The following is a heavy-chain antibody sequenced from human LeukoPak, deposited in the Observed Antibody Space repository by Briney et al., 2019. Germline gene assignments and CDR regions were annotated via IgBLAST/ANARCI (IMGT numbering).Heavy chain of an antibody. D-gene: IGHD3-10*01. V-gene: IGHV1-2*02. CDR2: INPNSGGT. J-gene: IGHJ6*02. CDR1: GYSLSGYN. Sequence: ASVKVSCKASGYSLSGYNMHWVRQAPGQGPEWMGWINPNSGGTNYAQKFQGRVTMTRDTSISTAYMELGRLRSDDTAVYYCARAITMVRGVFYGMDVWGQGTTVTVSS. CDR3: ARAITMVRGVFYGMDV.